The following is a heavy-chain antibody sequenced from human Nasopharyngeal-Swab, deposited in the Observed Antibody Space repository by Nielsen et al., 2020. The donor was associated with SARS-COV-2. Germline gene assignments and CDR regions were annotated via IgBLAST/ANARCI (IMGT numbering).Heavy chain of an antibody. CDR3: TTVEHYDILTGYYYHANFDY. Sequence: GESLKISCAASGFTLSNAWMSWVRQAPGKGLEWVGRIKSKTDGGTTDYAAPVKGRFTISRDDSKNTLYLQMNSLKTEDTAVYYCTTVEHYDILTGYYYHANFDYWGQGTLVTVSS. J-gene: IGHJ4*02. D-gene: IGHD3-9*01. V-gene: IGHV3-15*01. CDR2: IKSKTDGGTT. CDR1: GFTLSNAW.